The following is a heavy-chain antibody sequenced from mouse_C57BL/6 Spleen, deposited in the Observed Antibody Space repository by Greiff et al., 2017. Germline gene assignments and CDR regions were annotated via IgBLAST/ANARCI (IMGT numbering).Heavy chain of an antibody. CDR2: IYPGDGDT. J-gene: IGHJ2*01. V-gene: IGHV1-82*01. CDR3: AREIYYDYDSGAFDY. Sequence: QVQLQQSGPELVKPGASVKISCKASGYAFSSSWMNWVKQRPGKGLEWIGRIYPGDGDTNYNGKFKGKATLTADKSSSTAYMQLSSLTSEDSAVYFCAREIYYDYDSGAFDYWGQGTTLTVSS. CDR1: GYAFSSSW. D-gene: IGHD2-4*01.